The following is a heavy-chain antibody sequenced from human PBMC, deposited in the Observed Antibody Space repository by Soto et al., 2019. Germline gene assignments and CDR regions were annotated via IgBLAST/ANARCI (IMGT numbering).Heavy chain of an antibody. CDR2: ISDNGRST. CDR3: VKRIAVFGMDV. Sequence: GGSLRLSCSASGFTFSNFAMHWVRQAPGKGLEYVSAISDNGRSTYYADSVKGRFTISRDNSKNTLYLQMSSLRAEDTAVYYCVKRIAVFGMDVWGQGATVTV. J-gene: IGHJ6*02. V-gene: IGHV3-64D*06. D-gene: IGHD6-19*01. CDR1: GFTFSNFA.